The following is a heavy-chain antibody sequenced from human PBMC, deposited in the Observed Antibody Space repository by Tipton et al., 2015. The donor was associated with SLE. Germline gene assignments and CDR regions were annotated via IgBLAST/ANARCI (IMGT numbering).Heavy chain of an antibody. V-gene: IGHV4-59*01. CDR3: AREGLGGAFDF. CDR1: GGSISNYY. D-gene: IGHD2-15*01. J-gene: IGHJ4*02. Sequence: LRLSCTVSGGSISNYYWSWIRQPPGKGLEWIGYIYYSGSTNYNPSLKSRVTISVDTSKNQFSLNLSSVTAADTAVYYCAREGLGGAFDFWGQGTLVTVSS. CDR2: IYYSGST.